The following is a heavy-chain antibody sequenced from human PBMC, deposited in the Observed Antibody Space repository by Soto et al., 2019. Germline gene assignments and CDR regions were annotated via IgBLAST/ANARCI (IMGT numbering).Heavy chain of an antibody. CDR1: GFTFSDYD. Sequence: QVQLVESGGGLVKPGGSLRLSCAASGFTFSDYDMSWIRQAPGKGLEWVSDISSSGSTIYYADSVKGRFTISRDNAKNSGSKQSNSVTAKDSGVYSGVTSYDDSDYWGQGTLVTVSS. J-gene: IGHJ4*02. D-gene: IGHD3-16*01. CDR2: ISSSGSTI. V-gene: IGHV3-11*01. CDR3: VTSYDDSDY.